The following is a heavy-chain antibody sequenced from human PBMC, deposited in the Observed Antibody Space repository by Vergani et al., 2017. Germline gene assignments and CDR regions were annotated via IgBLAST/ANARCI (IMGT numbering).Heavy chain of an antibody. V-gene: IGHV4-61*02. CDR1: GASINNDFYY. CDR2: IYVSGIT. J-gene: IGHJ3*01. Sequence: QVQLQESGPGLVKPSQTLSLTCTVSGASINNDFYYWHWIRQPAGKVLEWIGRIYVSGITDYNSSLQSRVSMSVDTSKNQFSLTLTSVTAADTAVYYCARDNKQLRPRAFDVWGQGTMVTVSS. D-gene: IGHD4-23*01. CDR3: ARDNKQLRPRAFDV.